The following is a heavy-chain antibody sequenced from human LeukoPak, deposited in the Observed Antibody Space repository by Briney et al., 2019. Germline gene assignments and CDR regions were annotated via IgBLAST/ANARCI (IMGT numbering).Heavy chain of an antibody. D-gene: IGHD2-2*01. CDR1: GYTFTSYD. CDR3: ARKKIVVVPAAPALYYYYGMDV. J-gene: IGHJ6*02. V-gene: IGHV1-8*01. Sequence: ASVKVSCKASGYTFTSYDINWVRQATGQGLEWMGWMNPNSGNTGYAQKFQGRVTMTRNTSISTAHMELSSLRSEDTAVYYCARKKIVVVPAAPALYYYYGMDVWGQGTTVTVSS. CDR2: MNPNSGNT.